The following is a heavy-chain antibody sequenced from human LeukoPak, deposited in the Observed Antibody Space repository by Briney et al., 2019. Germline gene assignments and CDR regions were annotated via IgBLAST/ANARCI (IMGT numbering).Heavy chain of an antibody. V-gene: IGHV3-23*01. J-gene: IGHJ4*02. CDR3: AKGKEAYDSPPGYFDY. D-gene: IGHD3-22*01. Sequence: PGGSLRLSCAASGFTFSSYGMSWVRQAPGKGLEWVSAISGSGGSTYYADSVKGRFTISRDNSKNTLYLQMNSLRAEDTAVYYCAKGKEAYDSPPGYFDYWGQGTLVTVSS. CDR1: GFTFSSYG. CDR2: ISGSGGST.